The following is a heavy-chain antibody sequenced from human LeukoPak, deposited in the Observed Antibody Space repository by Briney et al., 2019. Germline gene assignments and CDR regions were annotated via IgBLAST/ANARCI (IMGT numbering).Heavy chain of an antibody. J-gene: IGHJ4*02. CDR2: ISGSGGST. CDR1: GLTVSRNY. V-gene: IGHV3-23*01. CDR3: AKGLDGYNYEGFDY. D-gene: IGHD5-24*01. Sequence: GGSLRLSCAASGLTVSRNYMSWVRQAPGKGLEWVSAISGSGGSTYYADSVKGRFTISRDNSKNTLYLQMNSLRAEDTAVYYCAKGLDGYNYEGFDYWGQGTLVTVSS.